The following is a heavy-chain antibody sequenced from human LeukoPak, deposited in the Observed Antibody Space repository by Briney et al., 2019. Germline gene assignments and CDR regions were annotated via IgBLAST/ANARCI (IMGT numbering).Heavy chain of an antibody. CDR1: GFTFSSYG. CDR3: ARGARKGDDYGGFFDY. V-gene: IGHV3-30*03. D-gene: IGHD4-23*01. Sequence: PGRSLRLSCAASGFTFSSYGMHWVRQAPGKGLEWVAVISYDGSNKYYADSVKGRFTISRDNSKNTLYMQMNSLRAEDTAVYYCARGARKGDDYGGFFDYWGQGTLVTVSS. CDR2: ISYDGSNK. J-gene: IGHJ4*02.